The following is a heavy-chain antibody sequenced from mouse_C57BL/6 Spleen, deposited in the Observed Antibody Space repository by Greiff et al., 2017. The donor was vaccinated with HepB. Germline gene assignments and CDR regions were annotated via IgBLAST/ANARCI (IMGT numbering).Heavy chain of an antibody. CDR2: ISSGSDYI. Sequence: EVQVVESGEGLVKPGGSLKLSCAASGFTFSSYAMSWVRQTPEKRLEWVAYISSGSDYIYYADTVKGRFTISRDNARNTLYMQMSSLKSEDTAMYYCTRGGYSNYMDDWGQGTSVTVSS. CDR3: TRGGYSNYMDD. D-gene: IGHD2-5*01. V-gene: IGHV5-9-1*02. J-gene: IGHJ4*01. CDR1: GFTFSSYA.